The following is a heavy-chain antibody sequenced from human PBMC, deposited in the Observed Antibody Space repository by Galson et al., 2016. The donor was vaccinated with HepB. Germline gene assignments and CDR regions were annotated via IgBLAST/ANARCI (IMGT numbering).Heavy chain of an antibody. J-gene: IGHJ4*02. CDR2: IKSRGGSV. CDR3: ARGFRSGWVIDY. V-gene: IGHV3-48*03. D-gene: IGHD6-19*01. Sequence: SLRLSCAASGFTFSSYEMNWVRQAPGKGLEWVSYIKSRGGSVYYADSVKGRFTIDRDNDKNSLYLQMNSLRADDTAVYFCARGFRSGWVIDYWGQGTLVTVSS. CDR1: GFTFSSYE.